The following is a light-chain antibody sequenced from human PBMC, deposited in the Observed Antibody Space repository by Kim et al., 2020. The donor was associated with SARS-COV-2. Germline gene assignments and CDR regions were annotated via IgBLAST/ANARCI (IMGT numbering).Light chain of an antibody. J-gene: IGLJ2*01. CDR2: QDS. CDR3: QAWDSSTGE. Sequence: SYELTQPPSGSVSTGQTASITCSGDKLGDKYACWYQQKPGQSPVLVIYQDSKRPSGIPERFSGSNSGNTATLTISGTQAMNEADYYCQAWDSSTGEFGGG. CDR1: KLGDKY. V-gene: IGLV3-1*01.